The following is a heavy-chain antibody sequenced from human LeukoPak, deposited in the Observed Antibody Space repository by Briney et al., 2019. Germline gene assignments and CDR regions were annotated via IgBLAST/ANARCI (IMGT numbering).Heavy chain of an antibody. Sequence: GGSLILSCAASGFIFSNYAMSWVRQVPGRGLEWVSTISSRGNSTYVADSVKGRFTISRDNSKNSLYLQMTTARAEDTAVYYCVKGPRPDKTVAQPGENWGQGTLVTVSS. CDR1: GFIFSNYA. D-gene: IGHD4-23*01. CDR3: VKGPRPDKTVAQPGEN. J-gene: IGHJ4*02. CDR2: ISSRGNST. V-gene: IGHV3-23*01.